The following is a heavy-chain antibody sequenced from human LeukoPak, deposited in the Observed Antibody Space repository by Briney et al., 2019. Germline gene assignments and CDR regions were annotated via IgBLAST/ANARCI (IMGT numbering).Heavy chain of an antibody. CDR3: ATAKKYYYDSSGYGFDY. V-gene: IGHV1-46*01. D-gene: IGHD3-22*01. Sequence: ASVKVSCKASGYTFTSYYMHWVRQAPGQGLEWMGIINPSGGSTSYAQKFQGRVTMTRDMSTSTVYMELSSLRSEDTAVYYCATAKKYYYDSSGYGFDYWGQGTLVTVSS. J-gene: IGHJ4*02. CDR2: INPSGGST. CDR1: GYTFTSYY.